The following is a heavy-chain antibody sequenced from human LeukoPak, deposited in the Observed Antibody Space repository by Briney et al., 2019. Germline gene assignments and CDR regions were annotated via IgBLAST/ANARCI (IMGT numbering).Heavy chain of an antibody. Sequence: SETLSLTRAVYGGSFSGYYWSWIRQPPGKGLEWIGEINHSGSTNYNPSLKSRVTISVDTSKNQFSLKLSSVTAADTAVYYCASPDCSGGSCYNYWGQGTLVTVSS. CDR1: GGSFSGYY. J-gene: IGHJ4*02. CDR2: INHSGST. D-gene: IGHD2-15*01. CDR3: ASPDCSGGSCYNY. V-gene: IGHV4-34*01.